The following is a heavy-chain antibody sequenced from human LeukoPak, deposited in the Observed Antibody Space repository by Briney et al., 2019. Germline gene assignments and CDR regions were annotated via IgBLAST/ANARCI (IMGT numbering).Heavy chain of an antibody. D-gene: IGHD6-13*01. Sequence: GASVKVSCKVSGYTLTELSMHWVRQAPGKGLGWMGGFDPEDGETIYAQKFQGRVTMTEDTSTDTAYMELSSLRSEERAVYYCATRYSHFDYWGQGTLVTVSS. J-gene: IGHJ4*02. CDR1: GYTLTELS. CDR2: FDPEDGET. V-gene: IGHV1-24*01. CDR3: ATRYSHFDY.